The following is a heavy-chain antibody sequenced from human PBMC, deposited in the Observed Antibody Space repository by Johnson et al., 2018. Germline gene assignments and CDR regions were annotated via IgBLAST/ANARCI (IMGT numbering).Heavy chain of an antibody. CDR1: GFTFSTYG. J-gene: IGHJ6*03. D-gene: IGHD4-23*01. V-gene: IGHV3-30*03. CDR3: VSGGNGGYYYMDV. Sequence: QVQLVESGGGVVQSGRSLRLSCAASGFTFSTYGLHWVRQAPGKGLEWVALISYEGSNKYYADSVKGRVTISRDNSKNTLYLQMNSLRAEDTAVYYCVSGGNGGYYYMDVWGKGTTVTVSS. CDR2: ISYEGSNK.